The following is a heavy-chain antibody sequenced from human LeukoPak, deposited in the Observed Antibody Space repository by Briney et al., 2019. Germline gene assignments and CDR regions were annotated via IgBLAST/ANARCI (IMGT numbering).Heavy chain of an antibody. CDR2: IYHSGST. V-gene: IGHV4-59*08. CDR1: GGSISRYH. CDR3: ARHLYSSGWYPYFDY. Sequence: SGTLCLTCTVSGGSISRYHWSWLRQPPGKGLEWVGDIYHSGSTNYNPSLKSRVNISVDRSKNHFSLKLSSVTAADTAVYYCARHLYSSGWYPYFDYWGQGTLVTVSS. J-gene: IGHJ4*02. D-gene: IGHD6-19*01.